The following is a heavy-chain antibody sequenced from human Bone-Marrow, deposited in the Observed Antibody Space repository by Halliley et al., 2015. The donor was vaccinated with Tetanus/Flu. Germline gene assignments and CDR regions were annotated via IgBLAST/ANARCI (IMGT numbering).Heavy chain of an antibody. J-gene: IGHJ5*02. CDR3: ARETKKSQLGFDN. Sequence: EWIGYIYSSGSTKYNPSLKSRVTMSVDTSKKEVYLKLTSVTAADTAIYYCARETKKSQLGFDNWGQGIMVTVSS. CDR2: IYSSGST. D-gene: IGHD3-3*02. V-gene: IGHV4-59*01.